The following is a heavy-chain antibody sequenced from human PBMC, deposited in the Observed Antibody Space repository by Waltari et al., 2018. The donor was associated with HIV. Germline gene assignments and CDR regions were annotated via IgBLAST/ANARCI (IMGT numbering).Heavy chain of an antibody. Sequence: GLVQPGGSLRLSCAASGFIFRTYSMNWVRQAPGKGLEWVSHISSSTTIYYADSVKGRFTISRDNAKNSLYLQMNSLRAEDTAVYYCARDYCSSTSCTVDYWGQGTLVTVSS. D-gene: IGHD2-2*01. CDR1: GFIFRTYS. CDR2: ISSSTTI. CDR3: ARDYCSSTSCTVDY. V-gene: IGHV3-48*01. J-gene: IGHJ4*02.